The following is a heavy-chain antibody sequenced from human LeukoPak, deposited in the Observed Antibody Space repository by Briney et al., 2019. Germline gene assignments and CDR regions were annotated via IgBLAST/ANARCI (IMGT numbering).Heavy chain of an antibody. J-gene: IGHJ5*02. CDR3: AIHFCAKDTSASRPGGFDP. D-gene: IGHD3-22*01. CDR1: GASIRRDY. Sequence: SQTLSLTCAVSGASIRRDYWSWIRQPPGKGLEWGGYIYYSERTNCNPSIKNRFTISVDTSTIDFSLKLSSVTAAATAVDYCAIHFCAKDTSASRPGGFDPWGQGTLVTVSS. V-gene: IGHV4-59*08. CDR2: IYYSERT.